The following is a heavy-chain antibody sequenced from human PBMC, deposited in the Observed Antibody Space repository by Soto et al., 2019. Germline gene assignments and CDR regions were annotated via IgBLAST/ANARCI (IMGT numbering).Heavy chain of an antibody. CDR1: GYTFTSYD. CDR2: MNPNSGNT. CDR3: ARVLSWASYYDFWSGYYNYYYYGMDV. Sequence: QVQLVQSGAEVKKPGASVKVSCKASGYTFTSYDINWVRQATGQGLEWMGWMNPNSGNTGYAQKFQDRVTMTRNTSISTHYMELSSTRSEDTAMYYCARVLSWASYYDFWSGYYNYYYYGMDVWGQGTTVTVSS. J-gene: IGHJ6*02. V-gene: IGHV1-8*01. D-gene: IGHD3-3*01.